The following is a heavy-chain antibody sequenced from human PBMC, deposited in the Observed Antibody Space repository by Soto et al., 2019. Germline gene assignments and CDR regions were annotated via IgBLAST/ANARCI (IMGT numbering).Heavy chain of an antibody. D-gene: IGHD6-19*01. V-gene: IGHV3-23*05. CDR3: AKPGLTVAGTRYFDR. CDR2: IGSDGTAI. Sequence: EVQLLESGGGLVQPGGSLRLSCAASGFTFNTYAMGWVRQAPGKGLEWVSAIGSDGTAIQYADSVTGRFTISKDNSKDTLYLQMNSLRAEDTAVYYCAKPGLTVAGTRYFDRWGQGTLVTVSS. J-gene: IGHJ4*02. CDR1: GFTFNTYA.